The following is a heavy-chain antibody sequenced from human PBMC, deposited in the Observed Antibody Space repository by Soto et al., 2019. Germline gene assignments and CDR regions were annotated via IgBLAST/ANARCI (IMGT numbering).Heavy chain of an antibody. V-gene: IGHV1-18*01. J-gene: IGHJ4*02. D-gene: IGHD3-22*01. CDR2: ISAYNGQT. CDR1: GFSFTTYG. Sequence: GASVKVSCKASGFSFTTYGISWIRQAPGQGLEWMGWISAYNGQTNYAQTLQDRVTLTTDTSTSTAYMELRSLRSAADTAVYYCARAASFYYDNTGYYHFDYWGQGSLVTVS. CDR3: ARAASFYYDNTGYYHFDY.